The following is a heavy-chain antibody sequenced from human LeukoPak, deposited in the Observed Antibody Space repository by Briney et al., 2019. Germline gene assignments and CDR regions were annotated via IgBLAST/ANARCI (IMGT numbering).Heavy chain of an antibody. V-gene: IGHV1-69*02. D-gene: IGHD3-22*01. Sequence: GASVKVSCKASGGTFSSYTISWVRQAPGQGLEWVGRIIPILGIANYAQKFQGRVTITADKSTSTAYMELSSLRSEGTAVYYCASEGLESSGPWGQGTLVTVSS. CDR2: IIPILGIA. CDR3: ASEGLESSGP. CDR1: GGTFSSYT. J-gene: IGHJ5*02.